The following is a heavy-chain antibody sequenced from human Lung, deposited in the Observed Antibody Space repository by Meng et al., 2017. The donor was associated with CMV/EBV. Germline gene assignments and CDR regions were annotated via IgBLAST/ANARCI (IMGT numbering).Heavy chain of an antibody. CDR1: GGMFSSYA. J-gene: IGHJ6*02. Sequence: SVKVSXKASGGMFSSYAISWVRQAPGQGLEWMGGIVPILGITNYAQNFQDRVTITADKSTSTAYMELNSLRSEDTAVYYCSDYRLYSSSSFVQGYYNGVDVWGQGTXVTVAS. CDR2: IVPILGIT. D-gene: IGHD6-6*01. CDR3: SDYRLYSSSSFVQGYYNGVDV. V-gene: IGHV1-69*10.